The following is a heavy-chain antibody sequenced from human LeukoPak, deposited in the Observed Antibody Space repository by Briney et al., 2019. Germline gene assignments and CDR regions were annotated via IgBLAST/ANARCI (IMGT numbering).Heavy chain of an antibody. CDR1: GYSISSGYY. CDR3: ARHWRASTWFDY. J-gene: IGHJ4*02. D-gene: IGHD1-26*01. Sequence: SETLSLTCVVSGYSISSGYYWGWIRQPPGKGLEWIGGIYHSGSTYYNPSLKSRVTISVDTSKNQFSLKVSSVTAADTAVYYCARHWRASTWFDYWGQGTLVTVSS. CDR2: IYHSGST. V-gene: IGHV4-38-2*01.